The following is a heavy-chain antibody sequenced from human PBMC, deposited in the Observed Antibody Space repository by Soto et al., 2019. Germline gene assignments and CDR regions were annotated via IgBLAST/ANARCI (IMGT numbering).Heavy chain of an antibody. CDR3: ARAPFSSSGPYPSVGTCGGYGYFDY. CDR2: INHSGST. J-gene: IGHJ4*02. Sequence: SETLSLTCAVYGGSFGGYYWCWIRQPPGKGLEWIGEINHSGSTNYNPTLKSRVTISVDTAKNQFSLKLSSVTAADTAVYYCARAPFSSSGPYPSVGTCGGYGYFDYWGQGTLVTVSS. V-gene: IGHV4-34*01. D-gene: IGHD5-12*01. CDR1: GGSFGGYY.